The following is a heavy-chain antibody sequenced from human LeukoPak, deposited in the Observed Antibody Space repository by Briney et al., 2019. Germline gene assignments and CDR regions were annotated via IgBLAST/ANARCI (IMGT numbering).Heavy chain of an antibody. CDR2: ISWNSGTI. CDR3: ARDLLGYNYYYMDV. J-gene: IGHJ6*03. D-gene: IGHD3-16*02. CDR1: GFTFDDYA. Sequence: GGSLRLSCAASGFTFDDYAMHWVRQAPGKGLEWVSGISWNSGTIGYADSVEGRFTISRDNAKNSLFLQMNSLRAEDTAVYYCARDLLGYNYYYMDVWGKGTTVTVSS. V-gene: IGHV3-9*01.